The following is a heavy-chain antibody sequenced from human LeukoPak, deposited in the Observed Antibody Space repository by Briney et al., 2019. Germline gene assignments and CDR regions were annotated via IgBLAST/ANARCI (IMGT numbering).Heavy chain of an antibody. CDR1: GFTFSSYA. V-gene: IGHV3-23*01. D-gene: IGHD6-19*01. J-gene: IGHJ4*02. Sequence: GGSLRLSCAASGFTFSSYAMSWVRQAAWKGLEFVSAISGSGGSTYYAGSVKGRFTISRDNSKNTLYLQMNSLRAEDTAVYYCAKDRIAVAGADYWGQGTLVTVSS. CDR3: AKDRIAVAGADY. CDR2: ISGSGGST.